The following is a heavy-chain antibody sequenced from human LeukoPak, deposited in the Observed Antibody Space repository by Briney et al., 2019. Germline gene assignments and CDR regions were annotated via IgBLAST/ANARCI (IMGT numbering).Heavy chain of an antibody. Sequence: ASVKVSCKASGYTFTGYYMHWVRQAPGQGLEWMGWITNYNGKTNTNYAQKVQDRVIMTTDKSTSTAYMELRSLRSDDTAMYYCARHVVIVTNAPYHFDFWGQGTLVTVSS. V-gene: IGHV1-18*04. CDR1: GYTFTGYY. CDR2: ITNYNGKTNT. J-gene: IGHJ4*02. CDR3: ARHVVIVTNAPYHFDF. D-gene: IGHD2-2*01.